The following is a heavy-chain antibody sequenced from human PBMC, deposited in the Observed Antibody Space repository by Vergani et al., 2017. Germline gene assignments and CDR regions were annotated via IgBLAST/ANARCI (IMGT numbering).Heavy chain of an antibody. Sequence: EVQLVESGGGLVQLGGSLRLPCAASGFTFSSYSMNWVGQAPGKGAEWVSYISSSSSTIYYADSVKGRFTISRDDAKNSLYLQMNSLRAEDTAVYYCASLTSRRYYDSSGFGDAFDIWGQGTMVTVSS. CDR1: GFTFSSYS. J-gene: IGHJ3*02. D-gene: IGHD3-22*01. CDR3: ASLTSRRYYDSSGFGDAFDI. CDR2: ISSSSSTI. V-gene: IGHV3-48*01.